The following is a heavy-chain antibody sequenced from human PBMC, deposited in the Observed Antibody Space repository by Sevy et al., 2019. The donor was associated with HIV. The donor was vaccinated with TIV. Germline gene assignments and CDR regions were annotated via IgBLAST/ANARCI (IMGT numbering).Heavy chain of an antibody. J-gene: IGHJ3*02. D-gene: IGHD2-2*01. CDR1: GFTFSSYA. Sequence: GGSLRLSCAASGFTFSSYAMSWVRQAPGKGLEWVSGISDSGGSTYYADSVKGRFTNSRDTSKNTLYLQMNSLRAEDTAVYYCAKDTCSSTSCYYQDAFDIWGQGTMVTVSS. CDR2: ISDSGGST. V-gene: IGHV3-23*01. CDR3: AKDTCSSTSCYYQDAFDI.